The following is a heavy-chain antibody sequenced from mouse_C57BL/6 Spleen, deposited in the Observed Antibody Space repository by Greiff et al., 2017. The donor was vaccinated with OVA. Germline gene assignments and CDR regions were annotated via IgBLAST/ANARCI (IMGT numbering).Heavy chain of an antibody. CDR1: GFTFSSYA. V-gene: IGHV5-4*03. Sequence: EVKLVESVGGLVKPGGSLKLSCAASGFTFSSYAMSWVRQTPEKRLEWVATISDGGSYTYYPDNVKGRFTISRDNAKNNLYLQMSHLKSEDTAMYYCARAYDYGTWFAYWGQGTLVTVSA. D-gene: IGHD2-4*01. J-gene: IGHJ3*01. CDR3: ARAYDYGTWFAY. CDR2: ISDGGSYT.